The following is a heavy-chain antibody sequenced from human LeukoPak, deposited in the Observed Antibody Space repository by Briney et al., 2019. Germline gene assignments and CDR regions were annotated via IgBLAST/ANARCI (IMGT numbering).Heavy chain of an antibody. V-gene: IGHV3-48*03. CDR3: VGRFLEWSDD. Sequence: PGGSLRLSCAAPGFTLSSYEINWVRQAPGKGLEWVSYISSSGTTIYYADSVKGRFTISRDNAKNSLYLQMNSLRAEDTAVYYCVGRFLEWSDDWGQGTVVTVSS. CDR1: GFTLSSYE. J-gene: IGHJ4*02. CDR2: ISSSGTTI. D-gene: IGHD3-3*01.